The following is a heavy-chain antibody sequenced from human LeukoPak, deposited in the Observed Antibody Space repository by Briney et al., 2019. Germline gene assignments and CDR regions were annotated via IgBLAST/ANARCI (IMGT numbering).Heavy chain of an antibody. J-gene: IGHJ4*02. CDR3: ARDLGSYLPFDY. D-gene: IGHD1-26*01. V-gene: IGHV1-2*02. CDR2: INPNSGGT. Sequence: ASVKVSCKASGYTFTSYGISWVRQAPGQGLEWMGWINPNSGGTNYAQKFQGRVTMTRDTSISTAYMELSRLRSDDTAVYYCARDLGSYLPFDYWGQGTLVTVSS. CDR1: GYTFTSYG.